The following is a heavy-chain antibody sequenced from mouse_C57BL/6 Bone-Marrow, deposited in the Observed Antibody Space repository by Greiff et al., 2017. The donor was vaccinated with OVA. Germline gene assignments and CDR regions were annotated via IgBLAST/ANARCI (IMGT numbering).Heavy chain of an antibody. V-gene: IGHV3-6*01. CDR1: GYSITSGYY. Sequence: DVKLVESGPGLVKPSQSLSLTCSVTGYSITSGYYWNWIRQFPGNKLEWMGYISYDGSNNYNPSLKNRISITRDTSKNQFFLKLNSVTTEDTATYYCARGSPAMDDWGQGTSVTVSS. J-gene: IGHJ4*01. CDR3: ARGSPAMDD. CDR2: ISYDGSN.